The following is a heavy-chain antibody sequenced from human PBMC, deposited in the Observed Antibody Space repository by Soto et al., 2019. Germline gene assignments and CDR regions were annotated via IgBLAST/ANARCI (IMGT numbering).Heavy chain of an antibody. D-gene: IGHD3-16*01. Sequence: LRLSCAASGFTFSSYAMHWVRQAPGKGLEWVAVISYDGSNKYYADSVKGRFTISRDNSKNTLYLQMNSLRAEDTAVYYCAREKGRDGYNLDPQTSPAFGYWGQGTLVTVSS. CDR3: AREKGRDGYNLDPQTSPAFGY. CDR1: GFTFSSYA. CDR2: ISYDGSNK. J-gene: IGHJ4*02. V-gene: IGHV3-30-3*01.